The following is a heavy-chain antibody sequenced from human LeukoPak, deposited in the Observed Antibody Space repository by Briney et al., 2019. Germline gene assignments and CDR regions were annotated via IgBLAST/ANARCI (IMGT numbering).Heavy chain of an antibody. CDR2: IIPIFGTA. CDR1: GGTFSSYD. CDR3: ARDPAPYCSSTSCYL. V-gene: IGHV1-69*01. J-gene: IGHJ4*02. Sequence: SVKVSCKASGGTFSSYDISWVRQPPGQGLEWMGGIIPIFGTANYAQKFQGRVTITADESTSTAYMELSSLRSEDTAVYYCARDPAPYCSSTSCYLWGQGTLVTVSS. D-gene: IGHD2-2*01.